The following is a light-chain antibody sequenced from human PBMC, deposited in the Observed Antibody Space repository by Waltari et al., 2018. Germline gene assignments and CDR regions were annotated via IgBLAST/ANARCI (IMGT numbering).Light chain of an antibody. CDR2: DAS. J-gene: IGKJ5*01. Sequence: EIVLTQSPATLSLSPGARATLSCRASQSVSSYLAWYQQKPGQAPRLLIYDASNRATGIPARFSGSGSGTDFTLTISSLEPEDFAVYYCQQRSNWPRPITFGQGTRLEIK. V-gene: IGKV3-11*01. CDR1: QSVSSY. CDR3: QQRSNWPRPIT.